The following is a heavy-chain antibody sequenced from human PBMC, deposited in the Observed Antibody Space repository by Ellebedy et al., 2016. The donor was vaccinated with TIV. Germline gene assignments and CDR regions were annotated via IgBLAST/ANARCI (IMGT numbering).Heavy chain of an antibody. CDR1: GFTVSNNY. Sequence: GESLKISCAASGFTVSNNYMSWVRQAPGKGLEWVSVLYSGGNTFYAESVKGRFTISRDSSQNTLYLQMDSLRDEDTAVYYCASSPSQGYWGQGTLVTVSS. J-gene: IGHJ4*02. CDR2: LYSGGNT. CDR3: ASSPSQGY. V-gene: IGHV3-53*01.